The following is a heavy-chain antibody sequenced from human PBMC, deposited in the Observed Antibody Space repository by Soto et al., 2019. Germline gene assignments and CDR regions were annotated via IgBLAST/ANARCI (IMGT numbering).Heavy chain of an antibody. CDR3: ARREYYYDSSGHFSAGASVGV. Sequence: EVQLVQSGAEVKKPGESLKISCKGSGYSFTSYWIGWVRQMPGKGLEWMGIIYPGDSDTRYSPSFQGQVTISADKSICTAYRQWGSLKASDTAMYYCARREYYYDSSGHFSAGASVGVWGQGTTVTVSS. CDR1: GYSFTSYW. J-gene: IGHJ6*01. V-gene: IGHV5-51*01. D-gene: IGHD3-22*01. CDR2: IYPGDSDT.